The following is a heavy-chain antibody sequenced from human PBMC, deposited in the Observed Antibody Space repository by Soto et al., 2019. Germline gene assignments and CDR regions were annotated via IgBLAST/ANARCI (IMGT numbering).Heavy chain of an antibody. Sequence: QVQLVESGGGVVQPGRSLRLSCAASGFTFSSYGMHWVRQAPGKGLEWVAVIWYDGSNKYYADSVKGRFTISRDNSKNTLYRQMNSLRAEDTAVYYCARDVKTIFGVVTPFAYGMDVWGQGTTVTVCS. CDR1: GFTFSSYG. D-gene: IGHD3-3*01. CDR2: IWYDGSNK. J-gene: IGHJ6*02. CDR3: ARDVKTIFGVVTPFAYGMDV. V-gene: IGHV3-33*01.